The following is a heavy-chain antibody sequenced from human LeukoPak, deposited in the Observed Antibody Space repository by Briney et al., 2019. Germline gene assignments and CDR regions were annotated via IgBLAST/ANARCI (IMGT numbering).Heavy chain of an antibody. CDR3: VRERFHGSGAPKFDH. Sequence: GGSLRLSCAASGFTFSSYAMSWVRQAPGKGLEWVSCISTSSDYIYYAASVKGRFTISRDNSKNSLYLQMNSLRVEDTAVYYCVRERFHGSGAPKFDHWGQGILVTVSS. D-gene: IGHD3-10*01. CDR1: GFTFSSYA. CDR2: ISTSSDYI. V-gene: IGHV3-21*01. J-gene: IGHJ4*02.